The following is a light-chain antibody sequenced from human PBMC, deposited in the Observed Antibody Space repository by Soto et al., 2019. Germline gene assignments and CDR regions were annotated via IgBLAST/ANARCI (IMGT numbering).Light chain of an antibody. CDR1: QSFSSGY. V-gene: IGKV3-20*01. J-gene: IGKJ2*01. Sequence: EIVLTQSPGTLSLSPGERATLSCRASQSFSSGYLAWYQQKPGQAPRLLIYGASTRATDIPDRFSGSESGTEFTLTISRLEPEDCAVYYCHQYGSSPPYTFGQGTKLEI. CDR3: HQYGSSPPYT. CDR2: GAS.